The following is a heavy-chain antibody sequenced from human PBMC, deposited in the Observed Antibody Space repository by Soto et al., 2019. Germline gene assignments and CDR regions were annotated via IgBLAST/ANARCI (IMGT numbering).Heavy chain of an antibody. D-gene: IGHD6-19*01. J-gene: IGHJ4*02. CDR2: ISGSGNSP. Sequence: EVQLLESGGGLVQPGGSLRLSCAASGFTFSSYAMSWVRQAPGKGLGWVSVISGSGNSPHYADSVKGRFTISRDNSKNTLSLQMNSLRAEDTAVYYCAKELVAVAGTGCHYWGQGTLVTVSS. CDR1: GFTFSSYA. CDR3: AKELVAVAGTGCHY. V-gene: IGHV3-23*01.